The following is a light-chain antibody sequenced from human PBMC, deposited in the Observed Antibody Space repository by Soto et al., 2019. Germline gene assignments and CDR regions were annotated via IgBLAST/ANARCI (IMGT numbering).Light chain of an antibody. J-gene: IGKJ1*01. V-gene: IGKV1-39*01. Sequence: DIQMTQSPSPLSASVGYRVIIACRASQSISRYLNWYQQKPGKAPKFMIYAASSLQSGVPSRFSGSGSGTDFTLTISSLKTEDFATYDCQQRYSTTQTFGQGTKVDIK. CDR1: QSISRY. CDR3: QQRYSTTQT. CDR2: AAS.